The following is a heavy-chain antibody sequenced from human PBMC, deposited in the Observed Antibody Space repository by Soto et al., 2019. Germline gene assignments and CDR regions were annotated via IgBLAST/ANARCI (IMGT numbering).Heavy chain of an antibody. D-gene: IGHD5-18*01. CDR3: ARGPGYSYGYSVHYCYYGIDV. CDR2: INHSGST. J-gene: IGHJ6*02. V-gene: IGHV4-34*01. CDR1: GGSLSGVY. Sequence: SETLSLTCVVYGGSLSGVYWTWVRQPPGKGLEWIGEINHSGSTNYSPPLASRVTISLNTSNNQFSLTLSSVTAADTAVYYCARGPGYSYGYSVHYCYYGIDVWGQGTPVTVSS.